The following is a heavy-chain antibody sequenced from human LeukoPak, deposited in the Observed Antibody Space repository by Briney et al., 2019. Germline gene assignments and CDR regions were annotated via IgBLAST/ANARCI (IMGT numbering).Heavy chain of an antibody. CDR1: GGSFSGYY. CDR2: INHSGSP. Sequence: PSETLSLPYAVYGGSFSGYYWIWLRPPPGKGLVWFGEINHSGSPNYNPSLKTRVTLSVDTSKNQFSLMLSSVTAADTAVYYCARATGYSYGFRTIDFDYWGQGTLVTVSS. CDR3: ARATGYSYGFRTIDFDY. D-gene: IGHD5-18*01. J-gene: IGHJ4*02. V-gene: IGHV4-34*01.